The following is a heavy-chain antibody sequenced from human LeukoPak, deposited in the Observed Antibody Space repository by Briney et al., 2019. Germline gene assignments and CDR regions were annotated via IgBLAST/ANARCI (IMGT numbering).Heavy chain of an antibody. Sequence: GGSLRLSCVVSGFTFSSYAMNWVRQAPGKGLEWVSGITASGGSTYYTDSVKGRFTISRDNSKNTLFMQMNSLRDEDAAVYYCAKVSRYYDSSGPVDYWGQGTLVTVSS. D-gene: IGHD3-22*01. V-gene: IGHV3-23*01. J-gene: IGHJ4*02. CDR1: GFTFSSYA. CDR3: AKVSRYYDSSGPVDY. CDR2: ITASGGST.